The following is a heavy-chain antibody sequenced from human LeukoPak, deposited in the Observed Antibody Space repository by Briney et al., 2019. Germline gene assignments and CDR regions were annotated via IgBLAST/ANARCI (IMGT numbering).Heavy chain of an antibody. CDR3: ARSPGWYFDL. CDR1: GFTFSGYW. CDR2: IKQDGSEK. V-gene: IGHV3-7*03. Sequence: GGSLGFSCEASGFTFSGYWMSWVRQAPGKGLEWVANIKQDGSEKYYVDSVKGRFTISRDNAKNSLYLQMNSLRAEDTAVYYCARSPGWYFDLWGRGTLATVSS. J-gene: IGHJ2*01.